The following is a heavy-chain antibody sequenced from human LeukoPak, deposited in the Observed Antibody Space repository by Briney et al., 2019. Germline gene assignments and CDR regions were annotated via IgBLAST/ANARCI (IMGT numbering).Heavy chain of an antibody. Sequence: ASVKVSCKASGYTFTGYYMHWVRQAPGQGLEWMGWINPNSGGTNYAQKFQGRVTVTRDTSISTAYMELSRLRSDDTAVYYCASARGYSGYDYAPTPFDYWGQGTLVTVSS. D-gene: IGHD5-12*01. CDR1: GYTFTGYY. CDR3: ASARGYSGYDYAPTPFDY. V-gene: IGHV1-2*02. CDR2: INPNSGGT. J-gene: IGHJ4*02.